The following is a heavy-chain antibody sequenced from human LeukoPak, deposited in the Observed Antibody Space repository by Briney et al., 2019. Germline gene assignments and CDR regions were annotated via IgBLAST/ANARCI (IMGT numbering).Heavy chain of an antibody. V-gene: IGHV3-23*01. CDR3: AKSTVAIFGVVSHFDY. Sequence: PGGSLRLSCAASGFTFSSYAMSWVRQAPGKGLEWVSAISGSGGSTYYADSVKGRFTISRDNSKNTLYLQMNSLRAEDTAVYYCAKSTVAIFGVVSHFDYWGQGTLVTVSS. CDR2: ISGSGGST. CDR1: GFTFSSYA. D-gene: IGHD3-3*01. J-gene: IGHJ4*02.